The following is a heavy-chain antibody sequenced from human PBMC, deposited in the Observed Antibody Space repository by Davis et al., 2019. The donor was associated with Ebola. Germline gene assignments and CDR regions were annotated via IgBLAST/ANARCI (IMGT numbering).Heavy chain of an antibody. CDR2: IIPIFGTA. V-gene: IGHV1-69*13. D-gene: IGHD3-22*01. Sequence: SVKVSCKASGGTFSSYAISWVRQAPGQGLEWMGGIIPIFGTANYAQKFQGRVTITADESTSTAYMELSSLRSEDTAVYYCATRLAYYYDSSGYSPFDYWGQGTLVTVSS. J-gene: IGHJ4*02. CDR1: GGTFSSYA. CDR3: ATRLAYYYDSSGYSPFDY.